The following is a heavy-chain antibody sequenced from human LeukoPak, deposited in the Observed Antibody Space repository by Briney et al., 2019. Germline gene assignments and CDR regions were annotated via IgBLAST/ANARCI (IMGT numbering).Heavy chain of an antibody. D-gene: IGHD4-17*01. J-gene: IGHJ4*02. CDR1: GYTFTSYG. Sequence: ASVKVSCKASGYTFTSYGISWVRQAPGQGLEWMGWISAYNGNTNYAQKLQGRVTMTTDTSTSTAYMELRSLRSDDTAVYYCARDQRTTVTTKGVDYWGQGTLVTVSS. CDR2: ISAYNGNT. V-gene: IGHV1-18*01. CDR3: ARDQRTTVTTKGVDY.